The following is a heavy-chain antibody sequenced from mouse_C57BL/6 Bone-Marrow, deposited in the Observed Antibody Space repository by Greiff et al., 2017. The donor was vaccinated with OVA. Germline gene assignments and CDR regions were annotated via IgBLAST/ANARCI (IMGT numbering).Heavy chain of an antibody. V-gene: IGHV5-6*01. J-gene: IGHJ2*01. CDR1: GFTFSSYG. CDR3: AGGSSYYFDY. Sequence: EVKLVESGGDLVKPGGSLKLSCAASGFTFSSYGMSWVRQTPDKRLEWVATISSGGSYTYYPDSVKGRFTISRDNAKNTLYLQMSSLKSEDTALYYCAGGSSYYFDYWGQGTTLTVSS. CDR2: ISSGGSYT.